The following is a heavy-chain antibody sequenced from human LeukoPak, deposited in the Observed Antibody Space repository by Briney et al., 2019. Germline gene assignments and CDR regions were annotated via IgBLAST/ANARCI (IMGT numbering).Heavy chain of an antibody. V-gene: IGHV3-23*01. Sequence: GGSLRLSCAASGFTFSSYAMSWVRQAPEKGLERVSAISGSGGSTYYADSVKGRFTISRDNSKNTLYLQMNSLRAEDTAVYYCAELSRRYCSGGSCYPDYWGQGTLVTVSS. D-gene: IGHD2-15*01. CDR1: GFTFSSYA. CDR2: ISGSGGST. J-gene: IGHJ4*02. CDR3: AELSRRYCSGGSCYPDY.